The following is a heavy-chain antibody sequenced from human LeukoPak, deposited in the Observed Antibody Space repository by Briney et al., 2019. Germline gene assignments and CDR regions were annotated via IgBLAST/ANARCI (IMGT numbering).Heavy chain of an antibody. CDR3: AKNYGFDY. J-gene: IGHJ4*02. Sequence: GGSLRLSCAASGFTFSSYAMHWVRQAPGKGLEWVAVISYDGSNKYYADSVKGRFTISRDNSKNTLYLQMNSLRAEDTAVYYCAKNYGFDYCGQGTLVTVSS. CDR1: GFTFSSYA. V-gene: IGHV3-30*01. D-gene: IGHD4-17*01. CDR2: ISYDGSNK.